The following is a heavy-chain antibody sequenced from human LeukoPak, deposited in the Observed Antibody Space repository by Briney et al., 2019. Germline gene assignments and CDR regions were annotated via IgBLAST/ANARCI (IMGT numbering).Heavy chain of an antibody. Sequence: ESLKISCKGSGYSFTSYWIGWVRQMLRKGLEWMGIIYSGDSDTRYSPSFQGQVTISADKSISTAYLQWSSLKASDTAMYYCARQVVEGYYFDYWGQGTLVTVSS. CDR3: ARQVVEGYYFDY. V-gene: IGHV5-51*01. D-gene: IGHD2-15*01. CDR2: IYSGDSDT. J-gene: IGHJ4*02. CDR1: GYSFTSYW.